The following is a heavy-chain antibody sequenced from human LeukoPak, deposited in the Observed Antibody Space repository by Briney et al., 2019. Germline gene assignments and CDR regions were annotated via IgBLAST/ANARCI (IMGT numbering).Heavy chain of an antibody. CDR2: INHSGST. V-gene: IGHV4-34*01. Sequence: PSETLSLTCAVYGGSFSGYYWSWIRQPPAKGLEWIGEINHSGSTNYNPSLESRVTISVDTSKNQFSLKLSSVTAADTAVYYCARDYGDYAVNWFDPWGQGTLVTVSS. CDR1: GGSFSGYY. CDR3: ARDYGDYAVNWFDP. J-gene: IGHJ5*02. D-gene: IGHD4-17*01.